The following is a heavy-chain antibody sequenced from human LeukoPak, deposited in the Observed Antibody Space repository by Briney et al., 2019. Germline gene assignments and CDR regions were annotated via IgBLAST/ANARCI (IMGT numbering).Heavy chain of an antibody. CDR3: ARDLGPGFDY. D-gene: IGHD3-16*01. CDR1: GFTFDNYA. CDR2: ISWNSGSI. Sequence: PGRSLRLSCAASGFTFDNYAMHWVRQAPGKGLEWVSGISWNSGSIGYADSVKGRFTISRDNAKNSLYLQMNSLRAEDTAVYYCARDLGPGFDYWGQGNLVTVSS. V-gene: IGHV3-9*01. J-gene: IGHJ4*02.